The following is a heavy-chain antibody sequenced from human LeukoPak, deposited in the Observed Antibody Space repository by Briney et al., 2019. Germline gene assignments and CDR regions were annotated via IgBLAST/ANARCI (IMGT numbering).Heavy chain of an antibody. Sequence: SETLSLTCTVSGGSISSYYWSWIRQPAGKGLEWIGRIYTSGSTNYNPSLKSRVTMSVDASKNQFSLKPSSVTAADTAVYYCARCAYCSGTSCCLGAFDYWGQGTLVTVSS. CDR1: GGSISSYY. CDR3: ARCAYCSGTSCCLGAFDY. CDR2: IYTSGST. J-gene: IGHJ4*02. V-gene: IGHV4-4*07. D-gene: IGHD2-2*01.